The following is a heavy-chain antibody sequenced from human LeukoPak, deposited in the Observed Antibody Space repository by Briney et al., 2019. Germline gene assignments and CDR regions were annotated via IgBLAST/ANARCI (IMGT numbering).Heavy chain of an antibody. Sequence: PGGSLRLSCAASGFTFSSYWMSWVRQAPGKGLEWVSVIYSAGDTYYADSVQGRFTISRDNSKNILYLQMNRLRVEDTAVYYCARVRWGFSFAFDIWGQGTKVTVSS. D-gene: IGHD3-10*01. V-gene: IGHV3-53*01. CDR2: IYSAGDT. J-gene: IGHJ3*02. CDR3: ARVRWGFSFAFDI. CDR1: GFTFSSYW.